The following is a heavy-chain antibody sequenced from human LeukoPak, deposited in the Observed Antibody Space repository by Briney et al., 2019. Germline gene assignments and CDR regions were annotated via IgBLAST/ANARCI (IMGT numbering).Heavy chain of an antibody. CDR1: GFTFSDYY. CDR3: ARGTELTRTSGHYSFDY. Sequence: GGSLRLSCAASGFTFSDYYMSWIRQAPGQGLELVSYISSSGSTIYYADSVKGRFTISRDNAKNSLYLQMNSLRAEDTAVYYCARGTELTRTSGHYSFDYWGQGTLVSVSS. J-gene: IGHJ4*02. CDR2: ISSSGSTI. V-gene: IGHV3-11*01. D-gene: IGHD1-7*01.